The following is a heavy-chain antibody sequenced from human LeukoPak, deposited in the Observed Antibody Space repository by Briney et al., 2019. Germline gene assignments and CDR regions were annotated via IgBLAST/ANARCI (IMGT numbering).Heavy chain of an antibody. CDR1: GGSFSGYY. D-gene: IGHD6-19*01. Sequence: PSETLSLTCAVYGGSFSGYYWSWIRQPPGKGLEWIGEINHSGSTNYNPSLKSRVTISVDTSQNQFSLKLSSVTAADTAVYYCAREPQWLDDFDPWGQGTLVTVSS. CDR2: INHSGST. J-gene: IGHJ5*02. CDR3: AREPQWLDDFDP. V-gene: IGHV4-34*01.